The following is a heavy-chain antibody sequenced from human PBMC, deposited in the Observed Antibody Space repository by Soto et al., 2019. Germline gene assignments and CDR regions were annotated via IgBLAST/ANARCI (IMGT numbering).Heavy chain of an antibody. CDR2: ISHNGAT. D-gene: IGHD3-22*01. J-gene: IGHJ4*02. Sequence: QVQLQQWGAGLLKPSETLSLTCDVSGGSFSGHFWSWIRQSPGKGLEWIGEISHNGATNYNASIKNRVTISLDTSKRHFSLNLTSVTAADTARYFCARETYHYDSDAYKQTSVFDSWGQGTLVTVSS. CDR1: GGSFSGHF. V-gene: IGHV4-34*02. CDR3: ARETYHYDSDAYKQTSVFDS.